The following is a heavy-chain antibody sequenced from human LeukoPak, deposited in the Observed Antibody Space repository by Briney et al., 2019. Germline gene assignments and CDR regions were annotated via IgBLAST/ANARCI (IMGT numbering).Heavy chain of an antibody. J-gene: IGHJ6*03. D-gene: IGHD2-2*01. Sequence: GVSLRLSCAASGFTFSRYSMNWVRRAPGKGLEWVSSISSSSSNIYYADSVKGRFTISRDSAKNSLYLQMNSLRAEDTAEYYCAREGCSSTSCYAYYYYYMDVWGKGTTVTVSS. V-gene: IGHV3-21*01. CDR3: AREGCSSTSCYAYYYYYMDV. CDR2: ISSSSSNI. CDR1: GFTFSRYS.